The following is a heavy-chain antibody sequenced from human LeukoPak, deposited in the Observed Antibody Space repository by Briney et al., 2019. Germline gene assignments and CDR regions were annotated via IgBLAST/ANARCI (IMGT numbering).Heavy chain of an antibody. Sequence: GGSLRLSCAASGFTFDDYAMHWVRHAPGKGLEWVSGISWNSGSIGYADSVMGRFTISRDNAKNSLYLQMNSLRAEDTALYYCAKGQAGDRPFDPWGQGTLVTVSS. V-gene: IGHV3-9*01. D-gene: IGHD7-27*01. CDR2: ISWNSGSI. CDR3: AKGQAGDRPFDP. CDR1: GFTFDDYA. J-gene: IGHJ5*02.